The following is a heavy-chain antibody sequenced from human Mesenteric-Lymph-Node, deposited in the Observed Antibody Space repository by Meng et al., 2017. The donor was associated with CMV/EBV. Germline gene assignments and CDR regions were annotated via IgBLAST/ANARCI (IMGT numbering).Heavy chain of an antibody. Sequence: CAASGFTFSSYSMNWVRQAPGKGLEWVSSISSSSYIYYADSVKGRFTISRDNAKNSLYLQMNSLRAEDTAVYYCAREASSWYQPFDYWGQGTLVTVSS. CDR1: GFTFSSYS. CDR3: AREASSWYQPFDY. J-gene: IGHJ4*02. D-gene: IGHD6-13*01. V-gene: IGHV3-21*01. CDR2: ISSSSYI.